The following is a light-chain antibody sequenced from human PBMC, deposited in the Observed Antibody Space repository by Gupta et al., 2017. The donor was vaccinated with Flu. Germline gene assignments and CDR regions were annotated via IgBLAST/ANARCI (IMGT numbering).Light chain of an antibody. CDR1: SGHSKYA. Sequence: QLAVTQSPSASASLGASVRLPCTLSSGHSKYAIAWHQQQPDKGPRFLMMVDPDGSHTKGDGIPDRFSGSSSGAERYLTISSLQSDDEADYYCQTWDTAIRVFGGGTKLTVL. CDR2: VDPDGSH. J-gene: IGLJ3*02. CDR3: QTWDTAIRV. V-gene: IGLV4-69*01.